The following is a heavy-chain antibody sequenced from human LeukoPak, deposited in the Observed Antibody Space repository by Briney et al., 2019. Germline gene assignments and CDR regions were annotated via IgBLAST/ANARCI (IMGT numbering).Heavy chain of an antibody. CDR2: ISYDGSNK. CDR3: AKDGSGSTSCYLCYYYYGMDV. D-gene: IGHD2-2*01. CDR1: GFTLSSYG. Sequence: GGSLRLSCAASGFTLSSYGMHWVRQAPGKGLEWVAVISYDGSNKYYADSVKGRFTISRDNSKNTLYLQMNSLRAEDTAVYYCAKDGSGSTSCYLCYYYYGMDVWGQGTTVTVSS. V-gene: IGHV3-30*18. J-gene: IGHJ6*02.